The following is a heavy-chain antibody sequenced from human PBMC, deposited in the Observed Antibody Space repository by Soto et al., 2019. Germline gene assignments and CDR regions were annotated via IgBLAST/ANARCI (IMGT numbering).Heavy chain of an antibody. CDR3: AREGSSMVFLWNWFDP. CDR1: GGTFSSYA. V-gene: IGHV1-69*01. D-gene: IGHD1-26*01. J-gene: IGHJ5*02. Sequence: QVQLVQSGAEVKKPGSSVKVSCKASGGTFSSYAISWVRQAPGQGLEWMGGIIPIFGTANYAQKFQGRVTITAHESTSTAYMELSSLRSEDTAVYYCAREGSSMVFLWNWFDPWGQGTLVTVSS. CDR2: IIPIFGTA.